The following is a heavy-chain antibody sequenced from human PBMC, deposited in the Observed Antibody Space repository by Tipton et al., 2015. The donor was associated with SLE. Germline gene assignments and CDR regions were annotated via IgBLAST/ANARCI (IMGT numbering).Heavy chain of an antibody. D-gene: IGHD4-17*01. J-gene: IGHJ3*02. Sequence: LRLSCTVSGGSISSYYWSWIRQPAGKGLEWIGRIYTSGSTNYNPSLKSRVTMSVDTSKNQFSLKLSSVTAADTAVYYCARALYGDYALAFDIWGQGTMVTVSS. V-gene: IGHV4-4*07. CDR1: GGSISSYY. CDR2: IYTSGST. CDR3: ARALYGDYALAFDI.